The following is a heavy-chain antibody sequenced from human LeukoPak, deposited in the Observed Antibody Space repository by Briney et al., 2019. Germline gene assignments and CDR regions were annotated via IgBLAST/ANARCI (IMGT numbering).Heavy chain of an antibody. Sequence: GGSLRLSCAASGFTFSSYGMHWVRQAPGKGLEWVAVISYDGSNKYYADSVKGRFTISRDNSKNTLYLQMNSLRGEDTAVFYCAKCSSVWPTSVDYWGQGTLVTVSS. J-gene: IGHJ4*02. CDR3: AKCSSVWPTSVDY. CDR2: ISYDGSNK. CDR1: GFTFSSYG. V-gene: IGHV3-30*18. D-gene: IGHD2-2*01.